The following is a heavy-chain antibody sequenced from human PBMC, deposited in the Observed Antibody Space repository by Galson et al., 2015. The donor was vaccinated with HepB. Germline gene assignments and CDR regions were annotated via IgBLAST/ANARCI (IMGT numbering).Heavy chain of an antibody. V-gene: IGHV3-49*03. CDR1: GFTFGDYA. Sequence: SLRLSCAASGFTFGDYAMSWFRQAPGKGLEWVGFITSKAYGGATEYAASVKGRFTISRDDSKSIAYLQMNSLKTEDTAVYHCSRARVLPDYWGQGTLVTVSS. CDR2: ITSKAYGGAT. CDR3: SRARVLPDY. D-gene: IGHD6-13*01. J-gene: IGHJ4*02.